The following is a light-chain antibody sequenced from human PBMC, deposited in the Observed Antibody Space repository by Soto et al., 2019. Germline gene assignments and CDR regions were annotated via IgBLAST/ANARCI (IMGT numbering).Light chain of an antibody. CDR2: DVS. CDR3: DSYTTSSTYV. CDR1: RSEVGSYSR. J-gene: IGLJ1*01. Sequence: QSVLGQPASVSGSPGQSITIAWTGTRSEVGSYSRVSWYQQAPGTAPQLIIPDVSYRPSGVPDRFSGSKSGNTASLTISGLQTEDEADYYCDSYTTSSTYVFGTGTKVTVL. V-gene: IGLV2-18*02.